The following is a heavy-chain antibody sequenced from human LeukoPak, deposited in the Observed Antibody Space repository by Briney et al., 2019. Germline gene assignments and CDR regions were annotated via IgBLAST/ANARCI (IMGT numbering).Heavy chain of an antibody. J-gene: IGHJ2*01. CDR2: ISTYNGNT. D-gene: IGHD4-17*01. CDR1: GYTFTGYG. V-gene: IGHV1-18*01. CDR3: ARTYGDYDGSYWYFDL. Sequence: ASVRVSCKASGYTFTGYGITWVRQAPGQGLEWMGWISTYNGNTDYAQKLQGRVTMTTDTSTSTAYMEQRSLRSDDTAVYYCARTYGDYDGSYWYFDLWGRGTLVTVSS.